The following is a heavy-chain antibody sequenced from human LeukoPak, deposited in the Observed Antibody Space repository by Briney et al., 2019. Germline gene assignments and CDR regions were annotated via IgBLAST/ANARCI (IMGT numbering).Heavy chain of an antibody. CDR1: GYTFTGYY. J-gene: IGHJ4*02. Sequence: ASVKVSCKASGYTFTGYYMHWVRQAPGQGLEWMGWINPNSGGTNYAQKFQGRVTMTRDTSIGTAYMELSRLRSDDTAVYYCARPLRITIFGVVNYWGQGTLVTVSS. V-gene: IGHV1-2*02. CDR3: ARPLRITIFGVVNY. D-gene: IGHD3-3*01. CDR2: INPNSGGT.